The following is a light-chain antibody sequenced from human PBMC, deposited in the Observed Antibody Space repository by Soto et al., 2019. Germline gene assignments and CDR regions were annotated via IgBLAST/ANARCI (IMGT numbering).Light chain of an antibody. CDR1: QSVSSN. V-gene: IGKV3D-15*01. CDR2: GAS. J-gene: IGKJ5*01. Sequence: IVLTQSPATLSVSPGERATLSCRASQSVSSNLAWYQQKPGQAPRLLISGASTRATGVPDRVSVRLSWTECTLTITSLQSEDLAVYCCQQYNNWPLTLGPGTRLEI. CDR3: QQYNNWPLT.